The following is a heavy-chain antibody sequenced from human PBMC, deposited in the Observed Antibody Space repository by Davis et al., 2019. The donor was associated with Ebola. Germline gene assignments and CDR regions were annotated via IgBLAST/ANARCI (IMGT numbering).Heavy chain of an antibody. CDR2: IWYDESNK. CDR1: GFTFSSYG. J-gene: IGHJ6*02. D-gene: IGHD5-12*01. Sequence: GESLKISCAASGFTFSSYGMHWVRQAPGKGLEWVAVIWYDESNKYYADSVKGRFTISRDNSKNTLYLQMNSLRAEDTAVYYCARDPNIVATTLTFYYYYGMDVWGQGTTVTVSS. CDR3: ARDPNIVATTLTFYYYYGMDV. V-gene: IGHV3-33*01.